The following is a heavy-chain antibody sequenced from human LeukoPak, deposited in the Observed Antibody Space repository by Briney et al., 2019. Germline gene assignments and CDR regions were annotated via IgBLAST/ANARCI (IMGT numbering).Heavy chain of an antibody. CDR1: GFTFSSYG. D-gene: IGHD5-24*01. J-gene: IGHJ6*02. CDR3: ARDGIEMATTVYYYYGMDV. CDR2: IWYDGSNK. Sequence: GRSLRLTCAASGFTFSSYGMHWVRQAPGKGLEWVAVIWYDGSNKYYADSVKGRFTTSRDNSKNTLYLQMNSLRAEDTAVYYCARDGIEMATTVYYYYGMDVWGQGTTVTVSS. V-gene: IGHV3-33*01.